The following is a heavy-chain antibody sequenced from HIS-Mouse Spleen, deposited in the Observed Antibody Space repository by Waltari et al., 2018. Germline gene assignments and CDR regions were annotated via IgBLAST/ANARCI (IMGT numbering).Heavy chain of an antibody. CDR2: IYYSGST. Sequence: LQLQESGPGLVKPSETLSLTCTVSGGSIRSSSYYWGWLRPPPGKGLEWIGSIYYSGSTYYNPSLKSRVTISVDTSKNQFSLKLSSVTAADTAVYYCARLAAAGTYWGQGTLVTVSS. J-gene: IGHJ4*02. CDR1: GGSIRSSSYY. V-gene: IGHV4-39*07. CDR3: ARLAAAGTY. D-gene: IGHD6-13*01.